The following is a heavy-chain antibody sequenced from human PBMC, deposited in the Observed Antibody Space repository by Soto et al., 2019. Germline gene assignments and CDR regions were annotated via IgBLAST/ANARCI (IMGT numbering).Heavy chain of an antibody. J-gene: IGHJ6*03. Sequence: APETLSLTCTVSGGSINNHYWGWVRPPPGKGLGWIGSIYYSGSTYYNPSLKSRVTISVDTSKNQFSLKLSSVTAADTAVYYCASHCSGGSCHKGRYYYYYMDVWGKGTTVTVSS. CDR1: GGSINNHY. V-gene: IGHV4-59*05. CDR2: IYYSGST. D-gene: IGHD2-15*01. CDR3: ASHCSGGSCHKGRYYYYYMDV.